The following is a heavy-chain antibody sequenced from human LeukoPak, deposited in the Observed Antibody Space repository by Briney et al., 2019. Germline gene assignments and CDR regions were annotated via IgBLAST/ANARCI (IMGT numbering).Heavy chain of an antibody. CDR2: IYWDDDK. V-gene: IGHV2-5*02. J-gene: IGHJ5*02. D-gene: IGHD5-18*01. Sequence: SGPTLVNPTQTLTLTCTFSRFSLSTSGVGVGWIRQPPGKALEWLALIYWDDDKRYSPSLKSRLTITKDTSKNQVVLTMTNMDPVDTATYYCAHTYTAMVYNWFDPWGQGTLVTVSS. CDR3: AHTYTAMVYNWFDP. CDR1: RFSLSTSGVG.